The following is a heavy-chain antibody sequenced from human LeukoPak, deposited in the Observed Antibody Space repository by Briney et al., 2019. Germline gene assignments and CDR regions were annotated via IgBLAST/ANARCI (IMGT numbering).Heavy chain of an antibody. J-gene: IGHJ3*02. CDR3: ASESLPLIRHFDVFDI. V-gene: IGHV3-21*01. CDR2: ISSSSSYI. CDR1: GFTFTSYC. D-gene: IGHD2-8*01. Sequence: PGGSMRLSCAASGFTFTSYCMNWVRQAPGKGLEWVASISSSSSYIYYADSVKGRFTISRDNAKNSLYLQMNSLRAEDTAVYYCASESLPLIRHFDVFDIWGQGTMVIVSS.